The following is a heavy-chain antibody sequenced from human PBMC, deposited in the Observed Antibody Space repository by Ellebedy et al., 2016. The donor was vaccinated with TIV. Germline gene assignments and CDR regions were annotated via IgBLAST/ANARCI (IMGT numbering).Heavy chain of an antibody. Sequence: PGGSLRLSCAASGFTFSSYAMSWVRQAPGKGLEWVSGISGFEQTTHYADSVKGRFTISRDNAKNSLYLQMNSLRAEDTAVYYCARVVVVAAIDWFDPWGQGTLVTVSS. J-gene: IGHJ5*02. CDR1: GFTFSSYA. V-gene: IGHV3-23*01. CDR2: ISGFEQTT. D-gene: IGHD2-15*01. CDR3: ARVVVVAAIDWFDP.